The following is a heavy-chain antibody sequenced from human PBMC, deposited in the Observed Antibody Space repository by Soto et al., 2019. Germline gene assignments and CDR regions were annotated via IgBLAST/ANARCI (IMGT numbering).Heavy chain of an antibody. CDR3: ASLCGLEAFDI. D-gene: IGHD3-16*01. J-gene: IGHJ3*02. CDR2: IYYSGIT. CDR1: GGSINSYY. V-gene: IGHV4-59*08. Sequence: QVQLQESGPGLVKTSETLSLTCSVSGGSINSYYWSWIRQPPGKGLEWIGYIYYSGITNYNTALRSRVTLAVAPSKNQFPLKLSSVTAADTAVYYCASLCGLEAFDIWGQGTLITVSS.